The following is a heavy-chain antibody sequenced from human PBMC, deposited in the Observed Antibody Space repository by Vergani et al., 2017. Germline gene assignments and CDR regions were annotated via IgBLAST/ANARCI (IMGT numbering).Heavy chain of an antibody. J-gene: IGHJ5*02. CDR2: IYTGWST. CDR3: ARGSGVVVPAAIPGFEP. Sequence: QVQLQESGPGLVKPSQTLSLTCTVSGGSISSGSYYWSWIRQPAGKALEWIGRIYTGWSTNFNPSLNSRVTISIDTSKNQFSLMLGSVTAADTAVYYCARGSGVVVPAAIPGFEPWGQGTLVTVSS. V-gene: IGHV4-61*02. CDR1: GGSISSGSYY. D-gene: IGHD2-2*02.